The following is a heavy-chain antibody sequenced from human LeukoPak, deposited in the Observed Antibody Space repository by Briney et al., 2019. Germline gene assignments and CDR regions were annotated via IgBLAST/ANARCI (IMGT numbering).Heavy chain of an antibody. CDR1: GYTFTSYG. Sequence: GASVTVSCTASGYTFTSYGISWVRQAPGQGVEWMGWISAYNGNTNYAQKLQGRVTMTTDTSTSTAYMELRSLRSDDTAVYYCARLWFGEPYYGMDVWGQGTTVTVSS. V-gene: IGHV1-18*01. CDR2: ISAYNGNT. D-gene: IGHD3-10*01. CDR3: ARLWFGEPYYGMDV. J-gene: IGHJ6*02.